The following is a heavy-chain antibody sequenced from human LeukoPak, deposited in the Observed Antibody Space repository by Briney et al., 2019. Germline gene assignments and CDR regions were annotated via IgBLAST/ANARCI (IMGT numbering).Heavy chain of an antibody. D-gene: IGHD3-10*01. CDR1: GFTFSSYS. V-gene: IGHV3-21*01. CDR3: ARIRGVIIDY. J-gene: IGHJ4*02. CDR2: ISSSSSYI. Sequence: WGSLRLSCAASGFTFSSYSMNWARQAPGKGLEWVSSISSSSSYIYYADSVKGRFTISRDNAKNSLYLQMNSLRAEDTAVYYCARIRGVIIDYWGQGTLVTVSS.